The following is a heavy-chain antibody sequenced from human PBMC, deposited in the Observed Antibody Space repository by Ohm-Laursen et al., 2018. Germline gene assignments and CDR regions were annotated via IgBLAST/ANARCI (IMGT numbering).Heavy chain of an antibody. D-gene: IGHD3-22*01. Sequence: SLRLSCTAAGFTFSNYWIHWVRQAPGKGLVWVSRINTDGSTTIYADSVKGRFTISRDNAKNTLYLQMNSLRAEDTAVYYCARGNAPDYYDSSGCDYWGQGTLVTVSS. CDR3: ARGNAPDYYDSSGCDY. V-gene: IGHV3-74*01. CDR1: GFTFSNYW. J-gene: IGHJ4*02. CDR2: INTDGSTT.